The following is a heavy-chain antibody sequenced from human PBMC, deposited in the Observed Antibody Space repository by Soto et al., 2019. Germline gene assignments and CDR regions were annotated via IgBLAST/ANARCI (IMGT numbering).Heavy chain of an antibody. CDR1: SGSIDTTNW. Sequence: QVQLQESGPGLVKPSGTLSLTCAVSSGSIDTTNWWSWVRQPPGKGLEWIGEIFHSGNTYYNPSLVSRVTISVDTSKNQFSLNLRSVTAADTAVYYCARRTWGMDGWGQGTTVTVSS. D-gene: IGHD2-8*01. V-gene: IGHV4-4*02. J-gene: IGHJ6*02. CDR3: ARRTWGMDG. CDR2: IFHSGNT.